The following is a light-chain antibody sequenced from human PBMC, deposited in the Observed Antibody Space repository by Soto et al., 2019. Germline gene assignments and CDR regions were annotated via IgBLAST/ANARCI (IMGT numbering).Light chain of an antibody. CDR3: QQYNTYSGT. CDR1: QSVSTW. Sequence: DIQMTQSPSTLSASVGDRVTITCRASQSVSTWLAWYQQKPGKAPQVLISMASTLESGVPSRFGGSGYGTEFTLAISSLQSDDFATYYCQQYNTYSGTFGQGTKVDIK. V-gene: IGKV1-5*03. J-gene: IGKJ1*01. CDR2: MAS.